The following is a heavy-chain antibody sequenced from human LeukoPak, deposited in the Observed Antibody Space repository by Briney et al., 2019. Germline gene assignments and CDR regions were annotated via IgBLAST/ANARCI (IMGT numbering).Heavy chain of an antibody. J-gene: IGHJ5*02. CDR3: ARYNSSSLSGNRFDP. V-gene: IGHV5-51*01. CDR1: CSFFYGHL. Sequence: GASLQISCQGSCSFFYGHLICWVREIGGKGLEWMGIIYPDDSNIIYSPSLQGQVPLYDDKSINTDYLEWRSLKASDSAMYYCARYNSSSLSGNRFDPWGQGTLVTVSS. CDR2: IYPDDSNI. D-gene: IGHD2/OR15-2a*01.